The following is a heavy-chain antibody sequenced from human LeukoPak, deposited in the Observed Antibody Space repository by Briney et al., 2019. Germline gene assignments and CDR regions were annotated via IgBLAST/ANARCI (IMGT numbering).Heavy chain of an antibody. CDR2: IYYSGST. V-gene: IGHV4-59*01. J-gene: IGHJ4*02. D-gene: IGHD6-19*01. Sequence: SETLSLTCAVYGGSFSGYYWSWIRQPPGKGLEWIGYIYYSGSTNYNPSLKSRVTISVDTSKNQFSLKLSSVTAADMAVYYCARGRQWLANDYWGQGTLVTVSS. CDR1: GGSFSGYY. CDR3: ARGRQWLANDY.